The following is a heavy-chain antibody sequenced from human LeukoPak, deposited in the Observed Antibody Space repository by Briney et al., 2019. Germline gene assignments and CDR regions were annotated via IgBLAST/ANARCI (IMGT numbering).Heavy chain of an antibody. CDR2: MNPNSGNT. V-gene: IGHV1-8*01. D-gene: IGHD2-2*01. Sequence: ASVKVSCKASGYTFTSYDINWVRQATGQGLEWMGWMNPNSGNTGYAQKFQGRVTMTRDTSISTAYMELSRLRSDDTAVYYCAREPVVPAATHYYYYYYMDVWGKGTTVTVSS. J-gene: IGHJ6*03. CDR3: AREPVVPAATHYYYYYYMDV. CDR1: GYTFTSYD.